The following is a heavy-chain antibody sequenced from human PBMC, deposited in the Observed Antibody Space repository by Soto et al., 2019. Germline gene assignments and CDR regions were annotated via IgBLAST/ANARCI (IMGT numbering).Heavy chain of an antibody. CDR1: GFTFSSYW. Sequence: SGFTFSSYWMSWVRQAPGKGLEWVANIKQDGSEKYYVDSVKGRFTISRDNAKNSLYLQMNSLRAEDTAMYYCARHFPTTVTTRYGTDVWGQGTTVTVSS. CDR3: ARHFPTTVTTRYGTDV. D-gene: IGHD4-4*01. J-gene: IGHJ6*02. CDR2: IKQDGSEK. V-gene: IGHV3-7*03.